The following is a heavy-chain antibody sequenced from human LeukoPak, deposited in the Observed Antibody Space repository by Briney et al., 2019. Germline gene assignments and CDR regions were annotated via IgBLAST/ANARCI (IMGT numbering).Heavy chain of an antibody. Sequence: GGSLRLSCAASGFTFSSYSMTWVRQAPGKGLEWVSFISGSSTYINYADAVKGRFTISRDNAKNSLYLQMNSLRAEDTAIYYCARDWKTNSFDYWGQGTLVTVSS. J-gene: IGHJ4*02. CDR2: ISGSSTYI. CDR1: GFTFSSYS. CDR3: ARDWKTNSFDY. V-gene: IGHV3-21*01. D-gene: IGHD1-1*01.